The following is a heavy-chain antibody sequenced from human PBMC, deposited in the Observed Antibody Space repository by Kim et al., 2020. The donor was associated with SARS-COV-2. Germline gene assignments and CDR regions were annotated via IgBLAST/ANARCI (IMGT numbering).Heavy chain of an antibody. J-gene: IGHJ6*02. V-gene: IGHV4-4*02. CDR2: IYQSEHT. CDR3: ARFTWYKVAD. CDR1: GDSSSRDNW. D-gene: IGHD1-1*01. Sequence: SETLSLTCGVSGDSSSRDNWWSWVRQPPGKGLEWIGEIYQSEHTNYNPSLKSRVTISVDMLKSQFSLKLSSVSAAETAVYYCARFTWYKVADWGHGTMVT.